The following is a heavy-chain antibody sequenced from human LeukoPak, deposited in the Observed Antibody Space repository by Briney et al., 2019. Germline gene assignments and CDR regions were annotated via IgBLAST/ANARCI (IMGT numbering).Heavy chain of an antibody. CDR3: ARGRGHDYVWGGYRQYYFDY. D-gene: IGHD3-16*02. J-gene: IGHJ4*02. V-gene: IGHV4-34*01. CDR2: INHSGST. Sequence: GSLRLSCAASGFTVSGNYMSWIRQPPGKGLEWIGEINHSGSTNYNPSLKSRVTISVDTSKNQFSLKLSSVTAADTAVYYCARGRGHDYVWGGYRQYYFDYWGQGTLVTVSS. CDR1: GFTVSGNY.